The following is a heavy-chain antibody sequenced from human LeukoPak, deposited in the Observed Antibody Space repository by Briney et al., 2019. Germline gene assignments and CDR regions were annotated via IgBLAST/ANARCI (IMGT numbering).Heavy chain of an antibody. V-gene: IGHV3-7*03. D-gene: IGHD2-2*01. CDR1: GFTFSSYW. CDR3: VRDWRPSISVVVMATSNPDF. CDR2: IKEDGGGK. J-gene: IGHJ4*02. Sequence: QSGGSLRLSCAASGFTFSSYWMSWVRQAPRKGLQWVASIKEDGGGKYYVDSVKGRFTISRDNAKNSLYLQMNSLRAEDTAIYYCVRDWRPSISVVVMATSNPDFWGQGALVTVSS.